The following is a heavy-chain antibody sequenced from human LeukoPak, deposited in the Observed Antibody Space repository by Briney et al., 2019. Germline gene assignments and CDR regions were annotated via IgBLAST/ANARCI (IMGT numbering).Heavy chain of an antibody. V-gene: IGHV3-23*01. CDR3: AREGDRGIIVADYFDY. J-gene: IGHJ4*02. CDR1: GFTFDSYS. Sequence: PGGSLRLSCAGSGFTFDSYSMAWVRQAPGKGLEWVAVIDANSRATFYADSAKGRFTISRDNPKNTLYLQMTSLRAEDTAVYYCAREGDRGIIVADYFDYWGQGTLVTVSS. CDR2: IDANSRAT. D-gene: IGHD6-19*01.